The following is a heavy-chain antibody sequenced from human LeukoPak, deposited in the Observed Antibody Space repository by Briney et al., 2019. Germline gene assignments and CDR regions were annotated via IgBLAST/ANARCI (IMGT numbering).Heavy chain of an antibody. CDR3: ARPTSGNYYYYYGMDV. J-gene: IGHJ6*02. CDR2: VSFDGSKK. Sequence: GRSLRLSCAASGFTFSSYGMHWVRQAPGKGLEWVAVVSFDGSKKYYGDSVKGRFTISRDNAKNSLYLQMNSLRAEDTAVYYCARPTSGNYYYYYGMDVWGQGTTVTVSS. CDR1: GFTFSSYG. D-gene: IGHD1-14*01. V-gene: IGHV3-30*03.